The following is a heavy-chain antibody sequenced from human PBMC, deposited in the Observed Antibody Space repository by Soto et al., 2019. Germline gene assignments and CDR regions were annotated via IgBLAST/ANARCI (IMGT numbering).Heavy chain of an antibody. CDR1: GFTFDDNA. D-gene: IGHD3-16*01. CDR3: AISHDRGGRTTFIY. J-gene: IGHJ4*02. CDR2: INWKSDI. V-gene: IGHV3-9*01. Sequence: GGSLRLSCAVSGFTFDDNAMHWVRQAPEKGLEWVSGINWKSDIGYADSVKGRFTISRDNAENSLYLQMNSLRAEDTALYYCAISHDRGGRTTFIYWGQGTQVTVSS.